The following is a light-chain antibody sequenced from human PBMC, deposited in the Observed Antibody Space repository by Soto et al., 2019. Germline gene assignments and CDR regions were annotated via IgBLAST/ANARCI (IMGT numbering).Light chain of an antibody. CDR2: RNN. CDR3: QSYDRALSAWV. CDR1: TSNIGAGYT. Sequence: QTVVTQPPSVSGAPGQRVTISCTGSTSNIGAGYTVHWYQQLPGTSPKLLIYRNNNRPSGVPDRFSGSMSGTSASLTITGLQIEDESNYYCQSYDRALSAWVFGGGTKLTVL. V-gene: IGLV1-40*01. J-gene: IGLJ3*02.